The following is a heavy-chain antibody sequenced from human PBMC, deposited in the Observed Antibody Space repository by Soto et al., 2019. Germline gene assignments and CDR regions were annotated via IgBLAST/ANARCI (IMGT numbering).Heavy chain of an antibody. V-gene: IGHV4-34*01. J-gene: IGHJ5*02. D-gene: IGHD5-12*01. CDR1: GGSFSRYY. Sequence: SETLSLTCDVYGGSFSRYYWNWIRQPPGKGLEWLGEINHSGSTNYNPSLESRVTISLDTSKTQFSLKLTSVTAADTAVYYCARGEGRLVGTWFDPWGQGTLVTVSS. CDR2: INHSGST. CDR3: ARGEGRLVGTWFDP.